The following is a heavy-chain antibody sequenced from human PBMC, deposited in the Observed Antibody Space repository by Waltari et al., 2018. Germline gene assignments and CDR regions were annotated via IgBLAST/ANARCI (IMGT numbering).Heavy chain of an antibody. D-gene: IGHD3-9*01. V-gene: IGHV4-34*01. CDR2: INHSGST. CDR1: GGSFSGYY. Sequence: QVQLQQWGAGLLKPSETLSLTCAVYGGSFSGYYWSWIRQPPGKGLEWIGEINHSGSTNYNPSLKSRVTISVDTSKNQFSLKLSSVTAADTAVYYCARDRVRYFDWLLSAGWFDPWGQGTLVTVSS. CDR3: ARDRVRYFDWLLSAGWFDP. J-gene: IGHJ5*02.